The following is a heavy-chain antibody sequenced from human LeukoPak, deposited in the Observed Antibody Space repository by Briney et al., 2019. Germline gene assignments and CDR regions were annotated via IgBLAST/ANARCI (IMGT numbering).Heavy chain of an antibody. CDR1: GGSISSSGYY. Sequence: PETLSLTCTVSGGSISSSGYYWSWIRQPPGKGLEWIGEINHSGSTNYNPSLKSRVTISVDTSKNQFSLKLSSVTAADTAVYYCARRLRNTYYYGSGSYFGWFDPWGQGTLVTVSS. V-gene: IGHV4-39*07. CDR3: ARRLRNTYYYGSGSYFGWFDP. J-gene: IGHJ5*02. CDR2: INHSGST. D-gene: IGHD3-10*01.